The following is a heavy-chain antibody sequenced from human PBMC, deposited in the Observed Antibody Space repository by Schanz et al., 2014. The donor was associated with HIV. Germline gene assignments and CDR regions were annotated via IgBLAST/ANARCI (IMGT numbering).Heavy chain of an antibody. V-gene: IGHV3-23*04. CDR2: ISGGST. J-gene: IGHJ4*02. D-gene: IGHD1-20*01. Sequence: VQLVESGGGVVQPGRSLTLSCAASGFTFSNYAMTWVRQAPGKGLEWVSAISGGSTYYADSVKGRYTISRDNSKNRQYLHMNTLRAEDTAVYYCAKSLHIETATITYFDYWGQGTLVTVSS. CDR1: GFTFSNYA. CDR3: AKSLHIETATITYFDY.